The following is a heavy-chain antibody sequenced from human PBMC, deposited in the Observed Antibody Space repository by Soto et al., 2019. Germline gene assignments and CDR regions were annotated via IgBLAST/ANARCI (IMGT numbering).Heavy chain of an antibody. J-gene: IGHJ4*02. D-gene: IGHD3-9*01. V-gene: IGHV4-39*01. Sequence: SETLSLTCNASGGSITSSGSAWGWIRQSPGKGLEWIGSVYYSGNTYYNPSLESRVTISVDKSKNQFSLKLMSLSAADTAVYYCGRLEGLATISYYFGYWGQGALVTVSS. CDR2: VYYSGNT. CDR1: GGSITSSGSA. CDR3: GRLEGLATISYYFGY.